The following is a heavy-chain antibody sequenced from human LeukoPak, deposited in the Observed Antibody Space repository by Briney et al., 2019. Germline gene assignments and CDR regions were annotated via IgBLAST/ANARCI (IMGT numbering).Heavy chain of an antibody. CDR2: IYYSGST. Sequence: PSETLSLTCTVSGGSISSSSYYWGWIRQPPGKGLEWIGSIYYSGSTYYNPSLKSRVTISVDTSKNQFSLKLSSVTAADTAVYYCAPSAALRYFDWLGGFDPWGQGTLVTVSS. CDR3: APSAALRYFDWLGGFDP. CDR1: GGSISSSSYY. V-gene: IGHV4-39*01. J-gene: IGHJ5*02. D-gene: IGHD3-9*01.